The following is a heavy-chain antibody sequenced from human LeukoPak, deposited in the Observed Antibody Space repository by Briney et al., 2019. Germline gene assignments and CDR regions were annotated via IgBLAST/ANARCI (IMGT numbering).Heavy chain of an antibody. Sequence: GGSLRLSCAAAGFTFSSYSMNWVRQAPGKWMELVSSISSSTSYIYYADSVKGRFTISRDNAKNSLYLQMNSLRAEDTAVYYCARRAYSGNPPDYYMDVWGKGTTVTISS. V-gene: IGHV3-21*01. J-gene: IGHJ6*03. CDR3: ARRAYSGNPPDYYMDV. CDR2: ISSSTSYI. D-gene: IGHD4-23*01. CDR1: GFTFSSYS.